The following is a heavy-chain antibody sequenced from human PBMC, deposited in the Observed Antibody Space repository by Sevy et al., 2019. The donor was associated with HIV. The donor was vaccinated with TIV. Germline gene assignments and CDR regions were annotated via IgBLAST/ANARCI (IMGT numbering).Heavy chain of an antibody. D-gene: IGHD5-18*01. J-gene: IGHJ6*02. CDR1: GFMFEDYA. Sequence: GGSLRLSCAASGFMFEDYAMHWVRQAPGQGLEWVSAISSDSNIVAYAESGKGRFTISRDNAKNSLYLHMNSLRAEDTALYYCAKDSRYNAGRGMDVWGQGTTVTVSS. CDR3: AKDSRYNAGRGMDV. CDR2: ISSDSNIV. V-gene: IGHV3-9*01.